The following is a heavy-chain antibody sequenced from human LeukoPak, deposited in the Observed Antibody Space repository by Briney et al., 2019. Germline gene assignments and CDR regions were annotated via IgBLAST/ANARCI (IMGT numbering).Heavy chain of an antibody. CDR1: GFIFSSYN. Sequence: GGSLRLFCAASGFIFSSYNMNWVRQAPGKGLEWVSSISSSSNYIYYVDSVKGRFTISRDNAKSSLSLQMNSLRVEDTAVYYCASVLWFGGIFFDYWGQGTLVTVSS. V-gene: IGHV3-21*04. CDR3: ASVLWFGGIFFDY. D-gene: IGHD3-10*01. J-gene: IGHJ4*02. CDR2: ISSSSNYI.